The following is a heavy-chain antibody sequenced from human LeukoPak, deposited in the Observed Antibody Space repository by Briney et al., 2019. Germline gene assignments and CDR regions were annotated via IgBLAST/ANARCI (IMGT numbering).Heavy chain of an antibody. CDR2: IWYDGSNK. D-gene: IGHD3-9*01. J-gene: IGHJ6*02. V-gene: IGHV3-33*01. CDR3: ARDDNYYGLDV. Sequence: GGSLRLSCAASGFTFSSYGMHWVRQAPGKGLEWVAVIWYDGSNKYYADSVKGRFTISRDNSKNTLYLQMNSLRAEDTAVYYCARDDNYYGLDVWGQGTTVTVSS. CDR1: GFTFSSYG.